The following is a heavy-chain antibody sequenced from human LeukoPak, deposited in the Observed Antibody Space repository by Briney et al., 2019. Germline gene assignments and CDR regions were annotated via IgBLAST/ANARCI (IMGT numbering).Heavy chain of an antibody. CDR1: GYSISSGYY. V-gene: IGHV4-38-2*02. CDR3: ARHGSYGSGSYDY. CDR2: TNHSGST. J-gene: IGHJ4*02. Sequence: SETLSLTCTVSGYSISSGYYWSWIRQPPGKGLEWIGETNHSGSTNYNPSLKSRVTISVDTSKNQFSLKLSSVTAADTAVYYCARHGSYGSGSYDYWGQGTLVNVSS. D-gene: IGHD3-10*01.